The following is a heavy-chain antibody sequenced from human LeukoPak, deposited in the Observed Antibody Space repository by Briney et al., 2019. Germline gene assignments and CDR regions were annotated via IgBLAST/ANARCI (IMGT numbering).Heavy chain of an antibody. CDR1: GFTFGSYW. Sequence: GGSLRLSXAASGFTFGSYWRSWVRQAPGKGLEGWANIKQDGSEKYYVDSVKGRFTISRDNAKNSLYLQMNSLRAEDTAVYYCARDPRITIFGVVTRSFDIWGQGTMVTVSS. CDR2: IKQDGSEK. CDR3: ARDPRITIFGVVTRSFDI. V-gene: IGHV3-7*01. J-gene: IGHJ3*02. D-gene: IGHD3-3*01.